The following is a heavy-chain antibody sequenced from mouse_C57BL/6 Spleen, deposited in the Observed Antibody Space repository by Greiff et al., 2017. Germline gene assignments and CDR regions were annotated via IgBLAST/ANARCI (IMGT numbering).Heavy chain of an antibody. Sequence: DVQLQESGPELVKPGASVKISCKASGYSFTGYYMNWVKQSPEKSLEWIGEINPSTGGTTYNQKFKAKATLTVDKSSSTAYMQLKSLTSEDSAVYYCARFSRNRDYAMDYWGQGTSVTVSS. CDR3: ARFSRNRDYAMDY. V-gene: IGHV1-42*01. CDR1: GYSFTGYY. D-gene: IGHD3-1*01. CDR2: INPSTGGT. J-gene: IGHJ4*01.